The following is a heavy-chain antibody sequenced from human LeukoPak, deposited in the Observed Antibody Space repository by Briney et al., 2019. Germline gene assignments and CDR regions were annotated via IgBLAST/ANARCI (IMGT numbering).Heavy chain of an antibody. CDR1: SYTFTSYG. CDR3: ARDGLADTDWPGNWFDP. Sequence: ASVKVSCRTSSYTFTSYGIGWARQAPGQGLEWMGWIDSYNGNRRYAQKFQGRVTVTTDTSTSTVYMELRSLRSDDTAVYYCARDGLADTDWPGNWFDPWGQGTLVTVSS. J-gene: IGHJ5*01. CDR2: IDSYNGNR. D-gene: IGHD3/OR15-3a*01. V-gene: IGHV1-18*01.